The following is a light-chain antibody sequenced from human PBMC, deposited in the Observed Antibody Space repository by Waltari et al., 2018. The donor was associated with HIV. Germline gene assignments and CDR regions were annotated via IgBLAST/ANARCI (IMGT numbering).Light chain of an antibody. V-gene: IGKV3-11*01. Sequence: EIVLTQSPATLSLSPGERATLSCRASQSVSSYFAWYQQKPGQAPRLLISDASNRATGIPARFSGSGSGTDCTLTISSLEPEEFAVYYCQQRSNWPPYTFGQGTKLEIK. CDR3: QQRSNWPPYT. CDR2: DAS. J-gene: IGKJ2*01. CDR1: QSVSSY.